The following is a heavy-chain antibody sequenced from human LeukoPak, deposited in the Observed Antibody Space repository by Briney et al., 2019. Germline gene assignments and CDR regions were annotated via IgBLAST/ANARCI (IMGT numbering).Heavy chain of an antibody. V-gene: IGHV3-23*01. CDR1: GFTFSSYA. CDR3: GRCSSASCYRFDP. Sequence: GGSLRLSCAASGFTFSSYAMSWVRQAPGKGLEWVSAISGSGGSTYYADSVKGRFTISRDNSKNTLYVQMNRLRAEDTAVYYCGRCSSASCYRFDPWGQGTLVTVSS. CDR2: ISGSGGST. D-gene: IGHD2-2*01. J-gene: IGHJ5*02.